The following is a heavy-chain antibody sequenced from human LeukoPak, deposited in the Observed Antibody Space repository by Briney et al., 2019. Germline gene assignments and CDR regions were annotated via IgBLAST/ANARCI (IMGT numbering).Heavy chain of an antibody. CDR1: GFTFTNYA. CDR2: IHGGGDVT. D-gene: IGHD6-13*01. Sequence: PGGSLRLSCAASGFTFTNYAMNWVRQTPEKGLEWVSTIHGGGDVTYYADSVKGRFTISRDNAKNSLYLQMNSLRAEDTAVYYCARDSTSSSMNYWGQGTLVTVSS. V-gene: IGHV3-23*01. J-gene: IGHJ4*02. CDR3: ARDSTSSSMNY.